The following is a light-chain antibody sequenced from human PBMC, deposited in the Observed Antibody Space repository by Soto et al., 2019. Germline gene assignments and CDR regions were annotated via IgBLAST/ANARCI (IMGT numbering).Light chain of an antibody. CDR2: ATS. CDR3: QQVYTTRWT. V-gene: IGKV1-39*01. J-gene: IGKJ1*01. CDR1: QNIRSY. Sequence: DIQMTQSPTSLSASVGDRVTITCRASQNIRSYLNWYQQIPGKAPNLLIYATSILQTGVPSRFSGSGTGTDFTLTINGLHPDDFATYYCQQVYTTRWTFAQGPRVDIK.